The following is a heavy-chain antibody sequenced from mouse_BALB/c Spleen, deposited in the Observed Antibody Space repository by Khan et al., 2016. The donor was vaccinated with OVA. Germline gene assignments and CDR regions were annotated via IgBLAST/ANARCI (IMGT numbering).Heavy chain of an antibody. CDR3: ARMARIKY. CDR1: GYSITSGYG. J-gene: IGHJ2*01. D-gene: IGHD3-3*01. V-gene: IGHV3-2*02. CDR2: ISYSGST. Sequence: EVKLEESGPGLVKPSQSLSLTCTVTGYSITSGYGWNWIRQFPGNKLEWMGYISYSGSTNYNPSLKSRISITRDTSKNQFFLQLNSVTTEDTATYYCARMARIKYWGQGTTLTVSS.